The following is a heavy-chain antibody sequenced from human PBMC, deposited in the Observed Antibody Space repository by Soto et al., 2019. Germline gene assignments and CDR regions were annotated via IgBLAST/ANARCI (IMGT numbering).Heavy chain of an antibody. J-gene: IGHJ6*02. CDR1: GFTFDDYA. CDR2: ISWNSGSI. CDR3: AKAREGELAARRGRLYYYYYYGMDV. V-gene: IGHV3-9*01. Sequence: EVQLVESGGGLVQPGRSLRLSCAASGFTFDDYAMHWVRQAPGKGLEWVSGISWNSGSIGYADSVKGRFTISRDNAKNSLYLQMNSLRAEDTALYYCAKAREGELAARRGRLYYYYYYGMDVWGQGTTVTVSS. D-gene: IGHD6-6*01.